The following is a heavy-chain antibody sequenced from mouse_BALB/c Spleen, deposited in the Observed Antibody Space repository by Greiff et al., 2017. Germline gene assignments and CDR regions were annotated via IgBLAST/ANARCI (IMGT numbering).Heavy chain of an antibody. J-gene: IGHJ3*01. CDR3: ARLGPYGSWFAY. Sequence: EVMLVESGGGLVQPGGSRKLSCAASGFTFSSFGMHWVRQAPEKGLEWVAYISSGSSTIYYADTVKGRFTISRDNPKNTLFLQMTSLRSEDTAMYYCARLGPYGSWFAYWGQGTLVTVSA. CDR2: ISSGSSTI. V-gene: IGHV5-17*02. D-gene: IGHD1-1*02. CDR1: GFTFSSFG.